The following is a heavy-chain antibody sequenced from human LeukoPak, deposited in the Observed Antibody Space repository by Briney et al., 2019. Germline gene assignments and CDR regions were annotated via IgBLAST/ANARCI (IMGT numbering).Heavy chain of an antibody. CDR1: GGSFSGYY. D-gene: IGHD3-10*01. CDR2: INHSGST. Sequence: SETLSLTCAVYGGSFSGYYWSWIRQPPGKGLEWIGEINHSGSTNYNPSLKSRVTISVDTSKNQFPLKLSSVTAADTAVYYCARAWFGSGSVNFDYWGQGTLVTVSS. V-gene: IGHV4-34*01. J-gene: IGHJ4*02. CDR3: ARAWFGSGSVNFDY.